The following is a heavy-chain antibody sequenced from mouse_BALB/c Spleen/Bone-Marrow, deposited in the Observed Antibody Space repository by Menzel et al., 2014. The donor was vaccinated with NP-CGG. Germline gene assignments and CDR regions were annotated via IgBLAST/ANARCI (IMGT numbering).Heavy chain of an antibody. V-gene: IGHV2-9*02. Sequence: VQVVESGPGLVAPSQSLSITCTVSGLSLTSYGVHWVRQPPGKGLEWLGVIWAGGSTNYNSALMSRLSISKDNSKSQVFLKMNSLQTGDTAMYFCARDRGFGYDRTMDYWGQGTSVTVSS. CDR3: ARDRGFGYDRTMDY. J-gene: IGHJ4*01. D-gene: IGHD2-2*01. CDR2: IWAGGST. CDR1: GLSLTSYG.